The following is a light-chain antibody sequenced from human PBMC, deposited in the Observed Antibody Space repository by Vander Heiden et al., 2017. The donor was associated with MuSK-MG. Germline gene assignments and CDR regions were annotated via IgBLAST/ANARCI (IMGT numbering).Light chain of an antibody. CDR2: DAS. CDR3: QHRSNCPPFT. CDR1: KSVSSY. V-gene: IGKV3-11*01. Sequence: EIVLTKSQATLSLSPGERATLTCRASKSVSSYLAWYQQKPRQAPRLLIYDASNMDTGIAASFSGSGFGKDFTLTISSREQEDFAVYYCQHRSNCPPFTFGQGTKLEIK. J-gene: IGKJ2*01.